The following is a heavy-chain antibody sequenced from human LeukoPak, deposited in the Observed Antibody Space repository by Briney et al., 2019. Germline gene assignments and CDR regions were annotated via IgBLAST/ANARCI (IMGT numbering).Heavy chain of an antibody. V-gene: IGHV1-69*16. CDR3: ARVSGESSGTSYSNQFFDY. CDR1: GGTFATFP. D-gene: IGHD2-21*01. J-gene: IGHJ4*02. CDR2: IIPILGTT. Sequence: SVKVSCKVSGGTFATFPISWVRQAPGQGLDWMGGIIPILGTTNYAQKFQGRVTMTTDEPPTTVYMELSSLRSEDTAMYFCARVSGESSGTSYSNQFFDYWGQGSLVTVSS.